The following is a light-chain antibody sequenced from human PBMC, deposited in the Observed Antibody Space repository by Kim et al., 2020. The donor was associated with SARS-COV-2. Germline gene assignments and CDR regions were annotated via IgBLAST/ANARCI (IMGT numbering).Light chain of an antibody. CDR2: DAS. CDR1: QTINRY. V-gene: IGKV3-11*01. Sequence: EIVLTQSPATLSLSPGERATLSCRASQTINRYLAWFQQKPGQVPRLLIYDASNRATGIPARFSGSGSGTDFTLTISSLEPEDFALYYCQQRSDWRLTFGGGTKVEIK. CDR3: QQRSDWRLT. J-gene: IGKJ4*01.